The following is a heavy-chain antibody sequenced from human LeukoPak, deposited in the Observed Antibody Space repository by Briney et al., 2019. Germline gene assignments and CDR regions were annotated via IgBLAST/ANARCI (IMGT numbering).Heavy chain of an antibody. J-gene: IGHJ3*02. CDR1: GFTFDDYA. CDR2: ITWNSGSI. Sequence: QTGGSLRLSCAVSGFTFDDYAMHWVRQATGKGLEWVSGITWNSGSIGYADSVKGRFTISRDNAKNSLYLQMNSLRAEDMALYYCAKGGYDSSGYYYNAFDIWGQGTMVTVSS. V-gene: IGHV3-9*03. D-gene: IGHD3-22*01. CDR3: AKGGYDSSGYYYNAFDI.